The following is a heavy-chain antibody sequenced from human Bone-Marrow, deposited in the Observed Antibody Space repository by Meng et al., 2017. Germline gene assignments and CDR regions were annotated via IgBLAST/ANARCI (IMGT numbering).Heavy chain of an antibody. V-gene: IGHV4-34*01. CDR1: GGCFSDYY. D-gene: IGHD5-24*01. Sequence: QLQLQQAGPGLVKPLATPSLTSGVSGGCFSDYYWSWIRQPPGQGLEWIGEINHSGSTNSNPSLESRATIAVDTSQNTLSLKLSSVTAADSAVYACARGPTKMAHDFDYWGQGTLVTVSS. J-gene: IGHJ4*02. CDR3: ARGPTKMAHDFDY. CDR2: INHSGST.